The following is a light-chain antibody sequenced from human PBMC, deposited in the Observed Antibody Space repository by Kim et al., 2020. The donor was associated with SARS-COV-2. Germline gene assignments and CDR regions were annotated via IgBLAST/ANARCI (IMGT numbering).Light chain of an antibody. J-gene: IGKJ1*01. CDR2: AAS. CDR3: QQSYSTSRT. Sequence: APVGDRFTITCRASQSISSYLNWYQQKPGKAPKLLIYAASSLQSGVPSRFSGSGSGTDSTLTISSLQPEDFATYYCQQSYSTSRTFGQGTKVDIK. V-gene: IGKV1-39*01. CDR1: QSISSY.